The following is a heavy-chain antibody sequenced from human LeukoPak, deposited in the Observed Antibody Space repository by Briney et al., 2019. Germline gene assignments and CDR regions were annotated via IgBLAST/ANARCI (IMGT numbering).Heavy chain of an antibody. D-gene: IGHD5-24*01. CDR1: GYTFTGYY. CDR2: INPNSGGT. J-gene: IGHJ4*02. CDR3: ARGGGDGYNSSSIDY. V-gene: IGHV1-2*04. Sequence: ASVKVSCKASGYTFTGYYMHWVPQAPGQGLEWMGWINPNSGGTNYAQKFQGWVTMTRDTSISTAYMELSRLRSDDTAVYYCARGGGDGYNSSSIDYWGQGTLVTVSS.